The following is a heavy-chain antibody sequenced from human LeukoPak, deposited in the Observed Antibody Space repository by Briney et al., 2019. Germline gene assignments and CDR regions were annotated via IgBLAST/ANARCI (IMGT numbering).Heavy chain of an antibody. CDR3: ARDPHDRNFDY. CDR1: GFTFSSYS. D-gene: IGHD1-1*01. Sequence: GGSLRLSCAASGFTFSSYSMNWVRQAPGKGLEWVSYISSSSSTIYYADSVKGRFTISRDNAKNSLYLQMNSLRAEDTAVYYCARDPHDRNFDYWGQGTLVTVSS. V-gene: IGHV3-48*01. CDR2: ISSSSSTI. J-gene: IGHJ4*02.